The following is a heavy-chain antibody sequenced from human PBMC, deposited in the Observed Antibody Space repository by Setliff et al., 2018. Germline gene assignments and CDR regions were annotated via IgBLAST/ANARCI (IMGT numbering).Heavy chain of an antibody. CDR3: ARSFYGCFNY. CDR1: GGTFSSYG. Sequence: ASVKVSCKASGGTFSSYGISWVRQATGQGLEWMGWMNPNSGNTGYAQKFQGRVTMTRNTSISTAYMELSSLRSDDTAVYYCARSFYGCFNYWGQGTLVTVSS. D-gene: IGHD3-10*01. CDR2: MNPNSGNT. V-gene: IGHV1-8*01. J-gene: IGHJ4*02.